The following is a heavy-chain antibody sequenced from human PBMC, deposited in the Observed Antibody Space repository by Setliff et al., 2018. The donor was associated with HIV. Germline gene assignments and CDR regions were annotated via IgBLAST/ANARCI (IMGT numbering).Heavy chain of an antibody. CDR3: ARIFQPSSSPFDF. V-gene: IGHV4-4*07. CDR2: IYPTGST. J-gene: IGHJ4*02. CDR1: GGSITSYY. Sequence: SETLSLTCTVSGGSITSYYWSWIRQPAGKGLEWIGHIYPTGSTNYNPSLKSRVAMSIDTSTNQFSLRVTSMTAADTAVYYCARIFQPSSSPFDFWGRGILVTVSS. D-gene: IGHD3-3*01.